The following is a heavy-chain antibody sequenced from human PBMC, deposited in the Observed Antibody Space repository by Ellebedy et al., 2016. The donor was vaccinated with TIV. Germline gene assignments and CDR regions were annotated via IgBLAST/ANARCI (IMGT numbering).Heavy chain of an antibody. V-gene: IGHV3-13*01. CDR3: ARHTGATRQFDS. D-gene: IGHD1-26*01. J-gene: IGHJ4*02. CDR2: IGTAGNT. CDR1: GFTFSTYE. Sequence: GESLKISCAASGFTFSTYEMHWVRQRTGKALEWVSAIGTAGNTFYADSVKGRFTISRENAKNSFYLQMNSLRAEDTAVYYCARHTGATRQFDSWGQGTLVTVSS.